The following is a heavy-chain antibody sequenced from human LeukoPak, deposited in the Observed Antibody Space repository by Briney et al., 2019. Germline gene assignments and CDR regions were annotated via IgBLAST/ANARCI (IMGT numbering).Heavy chain of an antibody. CDR2: IKPDGSAA. V-gene: IGHV3-7*01. Sequence: PGRSLRLSCTDSGFTFRMYWMSWVRQAPGKGLEWLASIKPDGSAAICVDSMKGRFTISRDNAKNSLYLQMNSLTVEDTAVYYCATHSYWRFDFWGQGTLVTVSS. J-gene: IGHJ4*02. CDR3: ATHSYWRFDF. CDR1: GFTFRMYW. D-gene: IGHD3-10*01.